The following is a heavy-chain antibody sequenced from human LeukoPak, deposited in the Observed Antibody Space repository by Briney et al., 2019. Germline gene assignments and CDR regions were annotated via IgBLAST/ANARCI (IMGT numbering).Heavy chain of an antibody. D-gene: IGHD6-19*01. V-gene: IGHV3-33*01. CDR2: IWYDGGNK. J-gene: IGHJ4*02. CDR3: ARDHSSGWYSDYFDY. CDR1: GFTFSSYG. Sequence: SGGSLRLSCAASGFTFSSYGMHWVRQAPGKGLEWVAVIWYDGGNKYYADSVKGRFTISRDNSKNTLYLQMNSLRAEDTAVYYCARDHSSGWYSDYFDYWGQGTLVTVSS.